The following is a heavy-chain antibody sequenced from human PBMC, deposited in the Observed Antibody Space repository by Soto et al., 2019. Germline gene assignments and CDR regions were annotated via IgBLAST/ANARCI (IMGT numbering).Heavy chain of an antibody. CDR3: AKDKCSSTSCYIFFAYFDC. CDR2: ISYDGSNK. CDR1: GFTFSSYG. Sequence: GGSLRLSCAASGFTFSSYGMHWVRQAPGKGLEWVAVISYDGSNKYYADSVKGRFTISRDNSKNTLYLQMNSLRAEDTAVYYCAKDKCSSTSCYIFFAYFDCWGQGTLVT. D-gene: IGHD2-2*02. J-gene: IGHJ4*02. V-gene: IGHV3-30*18.